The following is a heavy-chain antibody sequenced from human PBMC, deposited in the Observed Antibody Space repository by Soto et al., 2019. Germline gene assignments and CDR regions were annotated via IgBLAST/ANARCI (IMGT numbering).Heavy chain of an antibody. CDR3: AKAVDTARGNWFDP. CDR1: GYSFTSYW. J-gene: IGHJ5*02. V-gene: IGHV5-10-1*01. CDR2: IDPSDSYT. Sequence: GESMKISSKVSGYSFTSYWISWVRQMPGQGLEWMGRIDPSDSYTNYSPSFQGHVTISADKSISTAYLQWSRLKASDTDMYYCAKAVDTARGNWFDPWGQGTLVTVSS. D-gene: IGHD5-18*01.